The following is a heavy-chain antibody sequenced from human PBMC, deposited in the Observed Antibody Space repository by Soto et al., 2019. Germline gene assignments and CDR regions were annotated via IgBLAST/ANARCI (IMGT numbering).Heavy chain of an antibody. Sequence: SVKVSCKASGGTFSSYTISWVRQAPGQGLEWMGRIIPILGIANYAQKFQGRVTITADKSTSTAYMELSSLRSEDTAVYYCAGLRSGYDPSFDYWGQGTLVTVSS. CDR1: GGTFSSYT. CDR3: AGLRSGYDPSFDY. V-gene: IGHV1-69*02. J-gene: IGHJ4*02. D-gene: IGHD5-12*01. CDR2: IIPILGIA.